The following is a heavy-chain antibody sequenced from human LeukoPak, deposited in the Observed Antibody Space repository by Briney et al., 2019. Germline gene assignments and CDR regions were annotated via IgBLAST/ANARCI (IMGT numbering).Heavy chain of an antibody. CDR1: GGTFTNYA. Sequence: SVKVSCKASGGTFTNYAISWERQAPGQGLERMGGIIALLGTPNYAQKFQGRVTITADDSTSTAYMELTSLRSEDTAVYYCAEDSSMVTTRAPYYYYYLDVWGQGTTVTVSS. J-gene: IGHJ6*02. CDR3: AEDSSMVTTRAPYYYYYLDV. V-gene: IGHV1-69*13. D-gene: IGHD4-17*01. CDR2: IIALLGTP.